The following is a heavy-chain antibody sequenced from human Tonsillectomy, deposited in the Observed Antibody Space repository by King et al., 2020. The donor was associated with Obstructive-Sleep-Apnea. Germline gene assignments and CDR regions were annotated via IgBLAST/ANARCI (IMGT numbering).Heavy chain of an antibody. CDR2: IKSKTDGGTT. Sequence: VQLVESGGGLVKPGGSLRLSCAASGFTFSNAWMSWVRQAPGKGLEWVGRIKSKTDGGTTDYAAPVKGRFTISRDDSKNTLYLQMNSLKTEDTAVYYWTKPRNTVTTAPAYYYYGMDVWGQGTTVTVSS. V-gene: IGHV3-15*01. D-gene: IGHD4-17*01. J-gene: IGHJ6*02. CDR1: GFTFSNAW. CDR3: TKPRNTVTTAPAYYYYGMDV.